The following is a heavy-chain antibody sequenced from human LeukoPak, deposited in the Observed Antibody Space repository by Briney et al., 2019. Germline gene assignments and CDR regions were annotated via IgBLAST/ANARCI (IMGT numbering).Heavy chain of an antibody. CDR1: GGSISSSSYY. CDR3: ASEGDYDILTGYYAFDY. D-gene: IGHD3-9*01. Sequence: SETLSLTCTVSGGSISSSSYYWGWIRQPPGKGLEWIGSIYYSGSTYYNPSLKSRVTISVDTPKNQFSLKLSSVTAADTAVYYCASEGDYDILTGYYAFDYWGQGTLVTVSS. V-gene: IGHV4-39*07. CDR2: IYYSGST. J-gene: IGHJ4*02.